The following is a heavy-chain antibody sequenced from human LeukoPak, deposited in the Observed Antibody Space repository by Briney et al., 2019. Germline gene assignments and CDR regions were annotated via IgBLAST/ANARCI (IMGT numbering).Heavy chain of an antibody. CDR2: IKQDGSEK. CDR1: GFTFSSYW. Sequence: GGSLRLSCAASGFTFSSYWMSWVRQAPGKGLEWVANIKQDGSEKYYVDSVKGRFTISRDNAKNSLYLQMNSLRAEDTAVYYCAKVREYQLLYFDYWGQGTLVTVSS. J-gene: IGHJ4*02. CDR3: AKVREYQLLYFDY. D-gene: IGHD2-2*01. V-gene: IGHV3-7*03.